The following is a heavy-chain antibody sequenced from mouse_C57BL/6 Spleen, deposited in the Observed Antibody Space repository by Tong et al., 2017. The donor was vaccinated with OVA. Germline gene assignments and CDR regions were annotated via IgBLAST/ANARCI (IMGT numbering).Heavy chain of an antibody. J-gene: IGHJ2*01. Sequence: EVQLQESGGGLVKPGGSLKLSCAASGFTFSSYAMSWVRQTPEKRLEWVATISDGGSYTYYPDNVKGRFTISRDNAKNNLYLQMSHLKSEDTAMYYCARASTVGFDYWGQGTTLTVSS. D-gene: IGHD1-1*01. V-gene: IGHV5-4*01. CDR2: ISDGGSYT. CDR3: ARASTVGFDY. CDR1: GFTFSSYA.